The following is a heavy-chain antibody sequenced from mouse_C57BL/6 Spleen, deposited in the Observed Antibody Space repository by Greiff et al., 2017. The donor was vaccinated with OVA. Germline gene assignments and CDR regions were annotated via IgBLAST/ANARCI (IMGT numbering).Heavy chain of an antibody. CDR1: GYTFTSYW. J-gene: IGHJ4*01. CDR3: ARGYYRYAMDY. V-gene: IGHV1-69*01. D-gene: IGHD2-3*01. Sequence: VQLQQSGAELVMPGASVKLSCKASGYTFTSYWMHWVKQRPGQGLEWIGEIDPSDSYTNYNQKFKGKSTLTVDKSSSTAYMQLSSLTSEDSAVYYCARGYYRYAMDYWGQGTSVTVSS. CDR2: IDPSDSYT.